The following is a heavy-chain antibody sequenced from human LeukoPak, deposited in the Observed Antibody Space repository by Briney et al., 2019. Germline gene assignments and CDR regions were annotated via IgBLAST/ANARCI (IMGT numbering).Heavy chain of an antibody. Sequence: PGGSLRLSCAASGFAFSSYWMHWVRQAQGKGLVWVSYISGDGSSTTYADSVKGRFTISRDNAKNTLDLQMNSLRAEDTAVYYCARGGWGTAIDYWAQGTLVTVSS. CDR3: ARGGWGTAIDY. J-gene: IGHJ4*02. CDR2: ISGDGSST. CDR1: GFAFSSYW. D-gene: IGHD1-7*01. V-gene: IGHV3-74*01.